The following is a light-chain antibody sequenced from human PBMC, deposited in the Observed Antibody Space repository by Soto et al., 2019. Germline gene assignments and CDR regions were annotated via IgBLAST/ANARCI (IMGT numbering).Light chain of an antibody. V-gene: IGLV2-11*01. CDR3: SSFAGTFSLYV. J-gene: IGLJ1*01. CDR1: DNDVGAYDH. CDR2: DVS. Sequence: QSVLTQPLSVSGSPGQSVAVSCTGTDNDVGAYDHVSWYQRSPDKAPRLLIFDVSKRPSGVPDRFSGSKSGNTASLTISGLQADDEAEYFCSSFAGTFSLYVFG.